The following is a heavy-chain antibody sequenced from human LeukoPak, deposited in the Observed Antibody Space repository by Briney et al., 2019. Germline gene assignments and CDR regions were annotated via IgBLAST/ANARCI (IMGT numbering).Heavy chain of an antibody. CDR1: GYSISSGYY. CDR3: ARTPVYDSSGNHYYYYMDV. V-gene: IGHV4-38-2*02. Sequence: PSETLSLTCTVSGYSISSGYYWGWIRQPPGKGLEWIGSIYYSGSTYYNPSLKSRVTISVDTSKNQFSPKLSSVTAADTAVYYCARTPVYDSSGNHYYYYMDVWGKGTTVTVSS. D-gene: IGHD3-22*01. J-gene: IGHJ6*03. CDR2: IYYSGST.